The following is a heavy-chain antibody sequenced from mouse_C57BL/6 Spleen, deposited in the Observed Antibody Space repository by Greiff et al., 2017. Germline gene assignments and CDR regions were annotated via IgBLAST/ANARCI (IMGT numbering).Heavy chain of an antibody. Sequence: EVQVVESGGGLVKPGGSLKLSCAASGFTFSSYAMSWVRQTPGKRLEWVATISDGGSYTYYPDNVKGRITISRDNAKNNLYLQMSHLKSEDTAMYYCARVDNRLYAMDYWGQGTSVTVSS. D-gene: IGHD3-2*02. V-gene: IGHV5-4*01. CDR2: ISDGGSYT. CDR1: GFTFSSYA. CDR3: ARVDNRLYAMDY. J-gene: IGHJ4*01.